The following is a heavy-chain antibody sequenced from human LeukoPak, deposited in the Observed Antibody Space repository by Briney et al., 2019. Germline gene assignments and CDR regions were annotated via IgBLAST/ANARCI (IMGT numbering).Heavy chain of an antibody. J-gene: IGHJ5*02. D-gene: IGHD5-24*01. V-gene: IGHV4-34*01. CDR2: INHSGGT. CDR1: GGSFSGYY. CDR3: ARSRGGFDP. Sequence: SETLSLTCAVYGGSFSGYYWSWIRQPPGKGLEWIGEINHSGGTNYNPSLKSRVTISVDTSKNQFSLKLSSVTAADTAVYYCARSRGGFDPWGQGTLVTVSS.